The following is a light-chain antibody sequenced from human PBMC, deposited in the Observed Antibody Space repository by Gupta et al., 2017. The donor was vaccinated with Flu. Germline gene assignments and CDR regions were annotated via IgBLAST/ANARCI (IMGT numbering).Light chain of an antibody. CDR1: NIGTKS. CDR2: DDS. V-gene: IGLV3-21*03. Sequence: GKTATITLGGNNIGTKSVPWYHQKPAQAPVLVVYDDSDRPSGIPERFSGSNSGETATLTTTSVEAGDEADYYCQVSDENSDHYVFGTGTRLTVL. J-gene: IGLJ1*01. CDR3: QVSDENSDHYV.